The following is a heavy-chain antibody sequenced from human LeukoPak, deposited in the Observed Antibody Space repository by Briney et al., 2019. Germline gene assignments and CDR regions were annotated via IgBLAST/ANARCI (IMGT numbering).Heavy chain of an antibody. D-gene: IGHD4-17*01. V-gene: IGHV1-18*01. J-gene: IGHJ6*03. CDR1: GGTFSSYA. CDR3: ARDPHYGHYYYYMDV. CDR2: ISAYNGNT. Sequence: ASVKVSCKASGGTFSSYAISWVRQAPGQGLEWMGWISAYNGNTNYAQKLQGRVTMTRDTSTSTVYMELSSLRSEDTAVYYCARDPHYGHYYYYMDVWGKGSTVTISS.